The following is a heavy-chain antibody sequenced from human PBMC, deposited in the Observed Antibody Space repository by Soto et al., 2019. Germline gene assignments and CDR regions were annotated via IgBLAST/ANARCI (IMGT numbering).Heavy chain of an antibody. J-gene: IGHJ3*02. CDR3: AKATATGGGAFEI. Sequence: GGSLRLSCAASGFTCSSYDMSWVRQAPGKGLEWVSTILVGGSTHYPDSVKGRFTISRDNSKNTVFLQMNSLTAGDTAVYYCAKATATGGGAFEICGQGTMVTVSS. D-gene: IGHD2-8*02. CDR1: GFTCSSYD. CDR2: ILVGGST. V-gene: IGHV3-23*01.